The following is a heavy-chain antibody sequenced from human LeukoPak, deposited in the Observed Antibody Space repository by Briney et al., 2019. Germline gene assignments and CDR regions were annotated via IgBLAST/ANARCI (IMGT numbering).Heavy chain of an antibody. D-gene: IGHD3-3*01. Sequence: GGSLRLSCAASGFTFSSYAMSWVRQAPGKGLEWVSAISGSGGSTYYADSVKGRFTIPRDNSKNTLYLQMNSLRAEDTAVYYCAKDLAIFGVVPYNAFDIWGQGTMVTVSS. CDR1: GFTFSSYA. CDR2: ISGSGGST. J-gene: IGHJ3*02. V-gene: IGHV3-23*01. CDR3: AKDLAIFGVVPYNAFDI.